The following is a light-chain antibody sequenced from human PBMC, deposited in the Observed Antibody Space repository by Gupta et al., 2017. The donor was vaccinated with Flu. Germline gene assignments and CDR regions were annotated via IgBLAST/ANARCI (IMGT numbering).Light chain of an antibody. Sequence: DIQMTKSPSSLPASVGDRATITCRASQSISSYLDWYQQKPGKAPKLLIYAASSLQSGVPSRFSGSGSGTDFTLTISSLQPEDFAAYYCQQSYSSPYTFGQGTQLEIK. J-gene: IGKJ2*01. CDR2: AAS. CDR3: QQSYSSPYT. CDR1: QSISSY. V-gene: IGKV1-39*01.